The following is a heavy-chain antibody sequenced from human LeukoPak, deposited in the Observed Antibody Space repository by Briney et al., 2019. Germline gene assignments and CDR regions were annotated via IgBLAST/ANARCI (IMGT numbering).Heavy chain of an antibody. J-gene: IGHJ4*02. CDR2: ISSSSSYI. CDR3: ARGKGWFGELLTVYFDY. D-gene: IGHD3-10*01. CDR1: GFTFSSYS. Sequence: GRSLRLSCAASGFTFSSYSMNWVRQAPGKGLEWVSSISSSSSYIYYADSVKGRFTISRDNAKNSLYLQMNSLRAEDTAVYYCARGKGWFGELLTVYFDYWGQGTLVTVSS. V-gene: IGHV3-21*01.